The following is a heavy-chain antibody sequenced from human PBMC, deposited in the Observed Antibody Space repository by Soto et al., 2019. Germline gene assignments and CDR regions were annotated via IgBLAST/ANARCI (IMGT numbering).Heavy chain of an antibody. V-gene: IGHV4-30-4*01. J-gene: IGHJ5*01. CDR3: ARGRYCLTGRCFPNWFDS. CDR1: CDSISTVDYF. Sequence: SETLSLTCSVSCDSISTVDYFWAWIRQPPGQALEYIGYIYKSTTTYYNPSFESRVAISLDTSKSQFSLNVTSVTAADTAVYFCARGRYCLTGRCFPNWFDSWGQGTPVTVSS. D-gene: IGHD2-15*01. CDR2: IYKSTTT.